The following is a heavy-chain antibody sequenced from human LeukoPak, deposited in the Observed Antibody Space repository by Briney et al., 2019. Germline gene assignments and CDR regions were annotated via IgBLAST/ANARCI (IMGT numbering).Heavy chain of an antibody. V-gene: IGHV3-21*01. CDR1: GFTFSSYS. D-gene: IGHD2-2*01. CDR3: ARDWEVVPAATGYYYYYGMDV. J-gene: IGHJ6*02. Sequence: GGSLRLSCAASGFTFSSYSMNWVRQPPPKGLDWVSSISIISSYIYYADSVKGRFTISRDNAQNSLYLQMNNLEAEDTAVYYCARDWEVVPAATGYYYYYGMDVWGQGTTVTVSS. CDR2: ISIISSYI.